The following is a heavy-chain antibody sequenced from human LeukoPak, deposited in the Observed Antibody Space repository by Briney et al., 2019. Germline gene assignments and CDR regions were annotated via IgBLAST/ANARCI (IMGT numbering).Heavy chain of an antibody. Sequence: ASVKVSCKASGGTFSSYAISWVRQAPGQGLEWMGGIIPIFGTANYAQKFQGRVTITTDESTSTAYMELSSLRSEDTAMYYCARAVRQMVRGVNTQYYFDYWGQGALVTVPS. CDR1: GGTFSSYA. CDR3: ARAVRQMVRGVNTQYYFDY. J-gene: IGHJ4*02. D-gene: IGHD3-10*01. CDR2: IIPIFGTA. V-gene: IGHV1-69*05.